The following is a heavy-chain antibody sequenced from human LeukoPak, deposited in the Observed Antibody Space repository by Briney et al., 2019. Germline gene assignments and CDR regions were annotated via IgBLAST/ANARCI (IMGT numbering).Heavy chain of an antibody. V-gene: IGHV4-61*02. Sequence: SETLSLTCTVSGGSISSGSYYWSWIRQPAGKGLEWIGRIYTSGSTNYNPSLKSRVTISVDTSKNQFSLKLSSVTAADTAVYYCARSPPAYHVSYFDYWGQGTLVTVSS. D-gene: IGHD1-14*01. J-gene: IGHJ4*02. CDR3: ARSPPAYHVSYFDY. CDR1: GGSISSGSYY. CDR2: IYTSGST.